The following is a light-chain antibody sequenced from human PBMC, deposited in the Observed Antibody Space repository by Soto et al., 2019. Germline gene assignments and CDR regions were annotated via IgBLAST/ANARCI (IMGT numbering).Light chain of an antibody. CDR1: QSIGLA. CDR3: QQRTDRPPWT. Sequence: EIVLTQSPATLSLSPGERATLSCRASQSIGLAIAWYQHKPGQAPRLLIFDASQRATGIPARFRGSGSGTAFTLSISSLAPDDFAVYYCQQRTDRPPWTFGQGTKVDSK. J-gene: IGKJ1*01. CDR2: DAS. V-gene: IGKV3-11*01.